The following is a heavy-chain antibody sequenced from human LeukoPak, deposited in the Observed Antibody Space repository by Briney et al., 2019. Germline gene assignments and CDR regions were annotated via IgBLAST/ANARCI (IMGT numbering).Heavy chain of an antibody. V-gene: IGHV4-39*01. J-gene: IGHJ4*02. CDR3: ARHCSAGSCYSAVDC. CDR2: IYYNGYT. Sequence: SSETLSLTCTVSGGSISSGSYYWDWIRQPPGKGLEWIVHIYYNGYTYYNPSLKSRVTISVDTSKNQFSLKLSSVTAADTAVYYCARHCSAGSCYSAVDCWGQGTLVTVSS. D-gene: IGHD2-15*01. CDR1: GGSISSGSYY.